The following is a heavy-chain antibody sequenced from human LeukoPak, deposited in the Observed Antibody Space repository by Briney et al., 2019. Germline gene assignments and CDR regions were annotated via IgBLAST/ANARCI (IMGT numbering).Heavy chain of an antibody. CDR3: ARAIVVLPSANWFDP. Sequence: ASVKVSCKPSGYTFTTYAIHWVGQAPGQRLEWMGWINADNGNTKYSQKFQGRVTITRDTSASTAYMELSSLRSEDTAVYYCARAIVVLPSANWFDPWGQGTPVTVSS. CDR2: INADNGNT. V-gene: IGHV1-3*01. D-gene: IGHD2-2*01. CDR1: GYTFTTYA. J-gene: IGHJ5*02.